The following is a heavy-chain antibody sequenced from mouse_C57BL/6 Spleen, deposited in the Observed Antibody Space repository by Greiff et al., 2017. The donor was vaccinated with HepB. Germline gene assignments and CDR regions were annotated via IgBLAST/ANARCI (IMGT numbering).Heavy chain of an antibody. D-gene: IGHD1-1*01. CDR2: IDPSDSYT. V-gene: IGHV1-50*01. Sequence: VQLQQPGAELVKPGASVKLSCKASGYTFTSYWMQWVKQRPGQGLEWIGEIDPSDSYTNYNQKFKGKATLTVDTSSSTAYMQLSSLTSEDSAVYYCARWTTVAPFAYWGQGTLVTVSA. CDR3: ARWTTVAPFAY. J-gene: IGHJ3*01. CDR1: GYTFTSYW.